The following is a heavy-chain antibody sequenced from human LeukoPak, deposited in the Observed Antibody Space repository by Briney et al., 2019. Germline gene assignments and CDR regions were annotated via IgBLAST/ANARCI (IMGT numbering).Heavy chain of an antibody. CDR1: GFTFSSCA. V-gene: IGHV3-64*01. Sequence: GGSLRLSCAASGFTFSSCAMHWVRQAPGKGLEYVSAICSNGGSTYYANSVKGRFTISRDNSKNTLYLQMGSLRAEDMAVYYCARSGMDVWGQGTTVTVSS. J-gene: IGHJ6*02. CDR2: ICSNGGST. CDR3: ARSGMDV.